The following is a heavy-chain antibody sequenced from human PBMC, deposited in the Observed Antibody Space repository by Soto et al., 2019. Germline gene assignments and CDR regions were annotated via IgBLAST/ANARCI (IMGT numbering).Heavy chain of an antibody. CDR1: GGTFSSYA. CDR3: ARDPMSGGATGLYYYYGMDV. CDR2: IIPIFGTA. V-gene: IGHV1-69*01. Sequence: QVQLVQSGAEVKKPGSSVKVSCKASGGTFSSYAISWVRQAPGQGLEWMGGIIPIFGTANYAQKFQGRVTLPAAASTGPAYMGLGSLRSEDTAVYYCARDPMSGGATGLYYYYGMDVWGQGTTVTVSS. J-gene: IGHJ6*02. D-gene: IGHD1-26*01.